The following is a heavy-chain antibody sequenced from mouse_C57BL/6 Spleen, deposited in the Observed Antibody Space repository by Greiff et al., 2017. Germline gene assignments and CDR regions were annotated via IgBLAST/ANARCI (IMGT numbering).Heavy chain of an antibody. CDR2: IYPVSGET. CDR3: ASSGYLYYYAMDY. V-gene: IGHV1-11*01. J-gene: IGHJ4*01. Sequence: QVHVKQSGAELASPGASVTLSCKASGYTFTDHIMNWVKKRPGQGLEWIGRIYPVSGETNYNQKFMGKATFSVDRSSSTVYMVLNSLTSEDPAVYYCASSGYLYYYAMDYWGQGTSVTVSS. CDR1: GYTFTDHI. D-gene: IGHD3-2*02.